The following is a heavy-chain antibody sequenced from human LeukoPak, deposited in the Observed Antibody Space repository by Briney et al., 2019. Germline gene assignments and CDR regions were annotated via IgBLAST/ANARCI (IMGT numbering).Heavy chain of an antibody. V-gene: IGHV1-69*05. D-gene: IGHD3-22*01. CDR3: ARADSSGYPLDY. CDR1: GGTFSSYA. J-gene: IGHJ4*02. CDR2: IIPIFGTA. Sequence: ASVKVSCKASGGTFSSYAISWVRQAPGQGLEWMGGIIPIFGTANYAQKFQGRVTITTDESTSTAYMELSSLRSEDTAVYYCARADSSGYPLDYWGQGTLVAVSS.